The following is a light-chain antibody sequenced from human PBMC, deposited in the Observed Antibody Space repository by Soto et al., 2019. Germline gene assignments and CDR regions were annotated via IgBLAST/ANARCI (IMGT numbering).Light chain of an antibody. CDR3: QHYGFVWYT. CDR1: QSVDSNY. V-gene: IGKV3-20*01. CDR2: GAS. Sequence: IVLTQSPGTLSLLPGERATLSCRASQSVDSNYLAWYQQRPGQAPRLLIHGASSRATGIPDRFSGSGSGTDFTLTISRLEPEDFAVYYCQHYGFVWYTFGQGTTLEIK. J-gene: IGKJ2*01.